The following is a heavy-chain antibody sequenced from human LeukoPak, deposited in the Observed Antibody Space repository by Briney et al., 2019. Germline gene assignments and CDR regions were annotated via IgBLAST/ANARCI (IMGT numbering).Heavy chain of an antibody. Sequence: GASVKVSCKASGYTFISYAMHWVRQAPGQRLEWMGWSNAGNGNTKYSQEFQGRVTITRDTSASTAYMELSSLRSEDMAVYYCARGRAADYYGMDVWGQGTTVTVSS. J-gene: IGHJ6*02. D-gene: IGHD6-13*01. CDR2: SNAGNGNT. CDR3: ARGRAADYYGMDV. V-gene: IGHV1-3*02. CDR1: GYTFISYA.